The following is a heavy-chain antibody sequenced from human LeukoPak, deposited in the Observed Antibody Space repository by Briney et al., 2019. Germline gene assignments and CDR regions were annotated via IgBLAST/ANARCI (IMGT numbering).Heavy chain of an antibody. V-gene: IGHV4-4*07. D-gene: IGHD2-15*01. CDR3: AREIGYCSGGSCYRPDYYYYYMDV. CDR2: IYTSGST. CDR1: SGSISSYY. Sequence: SETLSLTCSVSSGSISSYYWSWIRQPAGKGLEWIGRIYTSGSTNYNPSLKSRVTMSVDTSKNQFSLKLSSVTAADTAVYYCAREIGYCSGGSCYRPDYYYYYMDVWGKGTTVTVSS. J-gene: IGHJ6*03.